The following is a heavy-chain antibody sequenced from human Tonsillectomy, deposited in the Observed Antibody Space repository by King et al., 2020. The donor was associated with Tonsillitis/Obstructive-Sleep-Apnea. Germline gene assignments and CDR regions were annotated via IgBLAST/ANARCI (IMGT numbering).Heavy chain of an antibody. CDR3: ARDPHAYRVKNWFDP. CDR2: ISAHNGYT. Sequence: QLVQSGAEVKKPGASVTVSCKASGYTFTSYGISWVRQAPGQGLEWMGWISAHNGYTNYAQKFQGRVTMTTDTSTTTAYMVVRSLRSDDTAVYYCARDPHAYRVKNWFDPWGQGTLVIVSS. J-gene: IGHJ5*02. CDR1: GYTFTSYG. V-gene: IGHV1-18*01. D-gene: IGHD2-2*01.